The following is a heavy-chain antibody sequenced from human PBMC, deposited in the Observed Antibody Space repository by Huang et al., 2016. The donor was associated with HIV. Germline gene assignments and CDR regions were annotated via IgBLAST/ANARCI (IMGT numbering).Heavy chain of an antibody. V-gene: IGHV4-34*02. Sequence: QVQLQQWGAELLKPSETLSLTCAVSGGSFSGHYWTWIRQPPGRGLEWIGEIRDSGSTTYNPSLKSLGTISGDTSQSQFSLKLNSVTAADTAIYYCARMFKYDSGGYWGNDAFDIWGQGTMVTVSS. CDR2: IRDSGST. CDR1: GGSFSGHY. D-gene: IGHD3-22*01. CDR3: ARMFKYDSGGYWGNDAFDI. J-gene: IGHJ3*02.